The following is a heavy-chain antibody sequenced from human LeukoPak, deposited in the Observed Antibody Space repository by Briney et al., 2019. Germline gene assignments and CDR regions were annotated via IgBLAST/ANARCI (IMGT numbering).Heavy chain of an antibody. Sequence: GGSLRLSCAASGFTFSSYWMSRVRQAAGKGLEWVASIKQDGSEKYYVDSVEGRFTISRDNARNSLYLQMNSLRAEDTAVYYCARGGSNFDYWGQGTLVTVSS. D-gene: IGHD2-2*01. CDR1: GFTFSSYW. J-gene: IGHJ4*02. V-gene: IGHV3-7*04. CDR3: ARGGSNFDY. CDR2: IKQDGSEK.